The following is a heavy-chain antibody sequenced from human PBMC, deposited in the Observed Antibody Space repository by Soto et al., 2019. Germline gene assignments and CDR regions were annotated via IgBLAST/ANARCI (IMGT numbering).Heavy chain of an antibody. J-gene: IGHJ4*02. CDR3: AREEINCGGDCFAL. CDR1: GFTLSSYE. CDR2: ISDSGNII. V-gene: IGHV3-48*03. Sequence: GSLRLSCAASGFTLSSYEMNWVRQAPGKGLEWISYISDSGNIIYYADSVRGRFTNSRDRNSLYLQMNSLRAEDTAVYFCAREEINCGGDCFALWGQGTLVTVS. D-gene: IGHD2-21*02.